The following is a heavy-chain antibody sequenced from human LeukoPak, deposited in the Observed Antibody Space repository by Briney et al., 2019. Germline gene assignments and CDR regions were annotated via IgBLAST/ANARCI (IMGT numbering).Heavy chain of an antibody. J-gene: IGHJ5*02. V-gene: IGHV1-24*01. Sequence: ASVKVSCKVSGYTLTELSIHWVRQAPGKGLEWMGGFDPEDGETIYAQKFQGRVTMTEDTSTDTAYMELSSLRSEDTAVYYCATATRYCSSTSCHLLRWFDPWGQGTLVTVSS. CDR2: FDPEDGET. CDR1: GYTLTELS. D-gene: IGHD2-2*01. CDR3: ATATRYCSSTSCHLLRWFDP.